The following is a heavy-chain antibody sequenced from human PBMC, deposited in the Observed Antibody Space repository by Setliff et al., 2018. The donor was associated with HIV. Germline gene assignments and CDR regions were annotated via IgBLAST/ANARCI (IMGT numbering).Heavy chain of an antibody. J-gene: IGHJ4*02. D-gene: IGHD6-19*01. CDR3: AKDGGQWLVPRGGDFGY. CDR1: GFTFSSYA. V-gene: IGHV3-23*01. Sequence: GGSLRLSCAASGFTFSSYAMSWVRQAPGKGLEWVSAISGSGGSTYYADSEKGRFTISRDNSKNPLYLQMNSLRAEETAVYYWAKDGGQWLVPRGGDFGYWGQGTLVTVSS. CDR2: ISGSGGST.